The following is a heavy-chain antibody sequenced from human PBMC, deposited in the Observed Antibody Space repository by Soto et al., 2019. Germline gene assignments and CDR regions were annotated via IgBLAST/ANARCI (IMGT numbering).Heavy chain of an antibody. Sequence: QVQLQESGPGLVKPSETLSLTCTVSGGSISSYYWSWIRQPAGKGLEWIGRIYTSGSTNYNPSLKSRVTMSVDTSKNQFSLKLSSVTAADTAVYYCAREIAAAGTNWFDPWGQGTLVTVSS. CDR1: GGSISSYY. J-gene: IGHJ5*02. D-gene: IGHD6-13*01. V-gene: IGHV4-4*07. CDR3: AREIAAAGTNWFDP. CDR2: IYTSGST.